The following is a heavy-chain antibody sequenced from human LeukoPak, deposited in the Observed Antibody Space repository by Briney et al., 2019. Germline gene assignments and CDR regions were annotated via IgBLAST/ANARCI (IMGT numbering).Heavy chain of an antibody. CDR3: ARDELWGAFDY. Sequence: SETRSLTCTVSGGSIGSGDYYWSWIRQPPGKGLEWIGYIYHSGSTYYNPSLKSRVTISVDRSKNQFSLKLSSVTAADTAVYYCARDELWGAFDYWGQGTLVTVSS. CDR1: GGSIGSGDYY. D-gene: IGHD3-16*01. V-gene: IGHV4-30-2*01. CDR2: IYHSGST. J-gene: IGHJ4*02.